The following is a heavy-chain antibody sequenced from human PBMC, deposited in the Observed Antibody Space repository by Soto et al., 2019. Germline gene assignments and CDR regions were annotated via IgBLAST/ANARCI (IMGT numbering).Heavy chain of an antibody. D-gene: IGHD3-22*01. CDR2: IYFSGTT. J-gene: IGHJ5*02. Sequence: PXETLSLTCTVSGGSISSGDYYWSWIRQHPGKGLEWIGTIYFSGTTYYNPSLKSRVTISVDTSKSQFSLKLSSVTAADTAVYYCARRDRSGFSYWLDTWGQGTLVTVSS. CDR1: GGSISSGDYY. V-gene: IGHV4-31*03. CDR3: ARRDRSGFSYWLDT.